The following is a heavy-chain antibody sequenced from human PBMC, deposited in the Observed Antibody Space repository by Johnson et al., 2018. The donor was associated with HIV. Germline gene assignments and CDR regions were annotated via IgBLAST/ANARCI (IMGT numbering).Heavy chain of an antibody. CDR3: AKEAYGGNSPHAFDI. J-gene: IGHJ3*02. V-gene: IGHV3-53*02. CDR2: IYSGGST. CDR1: GFTVRSNY. Sequence: VQLVETGGGLIQPGGSLRLSCAASGFTVRSNYMSWVRQAPGKGLEWVSVIYSGGSTYYADSVKGLFTISRDNSNNTLYLQMNSLRAEDTAVYYCAKEAYGGNSPHAFDIWGQGTMVTVSS. D-gene: IGHD4-23*01.